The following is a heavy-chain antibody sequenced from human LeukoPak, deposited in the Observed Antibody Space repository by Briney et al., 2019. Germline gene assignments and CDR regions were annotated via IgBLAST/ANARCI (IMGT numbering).Heavy chain of an antibody. V-gene: IGHV3-33*03. D-gene: IGHD3-3*01. CDR2: IWAAGNDD. CDR3: AKDHYWSIDY. Sequence: GGSLRLSCGASGFSFSLYGMHWVRQAPGKGLEWVAFIWAAGNDDFYADSVKGRFTISRDIAKNTLYLQMNSLRAEDTGVYYCAKDHYWSIDYWGRGTLVTVSS. J-gene: IGHJ4*02. CDR1: GFSFSLYG.